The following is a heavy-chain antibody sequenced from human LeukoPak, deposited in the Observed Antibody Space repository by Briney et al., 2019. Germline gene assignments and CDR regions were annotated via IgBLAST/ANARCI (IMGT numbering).Heavy chain of an antibody. CDR1: GGSISSDY. D-gene: IGHD4-17*01. J-gene: IGHJ4*02. V-gene: IGHV4-59*08. Sequence: PSETLSLTCTVSGGSISSDYWSWIRQPPGKALEWIGNIYHSGGTNYNPSLKSRVTISVDTSKTKFSLKLSSVTAADTAVYFCARAIYGERIDYWGQGTLVTVSS. CDR3: ARAIYGERIDY. CDR2: IYHSGGT.